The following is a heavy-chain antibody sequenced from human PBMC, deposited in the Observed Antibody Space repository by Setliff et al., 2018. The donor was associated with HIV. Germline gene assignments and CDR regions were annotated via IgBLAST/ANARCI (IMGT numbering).Heavy chain of an antibody. J-gene: IGHJ4*02. CDR1: GASVTSSSYY. CDR2: IYYGGNT. CDR3: ATHYGSGSYYNY. D-gene: IGHD3-10*01. Sequence: PSETLSLTCSVSGASVTSSSYYWGWIRQPPGKGLEWIGSIYYGGNTYSNPSLRSRLSISLDTSKNQFSLELYSVTAADTAVYYCATHYGSGSYYNYWGQGMLVTVPS. V-gene: IGHV4-39*01.